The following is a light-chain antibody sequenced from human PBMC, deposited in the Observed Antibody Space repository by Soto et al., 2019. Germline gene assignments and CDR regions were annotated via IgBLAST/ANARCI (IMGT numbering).Light chain of an antibody. CDR1: SSDVGGYNY. Sequence: QSVLTQPASVSGSPGQSITISCTGTSSDVGGYNYVSWYQQHPGKAPKLMIYEVSNRPSGASNRFSGSKSGNTASLTISGLQTEDEADYYCSSYTSSSTSYYVFGTGTKLTVL. CDR3: SSYTSSSTSYYV. CDR2: EVS. V-gene: IGLV2-14*01. J-gene: IGLJ1*01.